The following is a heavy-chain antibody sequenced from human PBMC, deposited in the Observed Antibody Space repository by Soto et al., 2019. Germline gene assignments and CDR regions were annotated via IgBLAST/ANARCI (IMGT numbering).Heavy chain of an antibody. Sequence: QVQLQQWGAGLLKPSETLSLTCAVYGGSFSDYHWSWIRQPPGKGLEWIGEINHGGSTKYNPPLKSRVTISKDTSKKQVSLKLTSVTAADTAVYYCARVSVTIFGVVMGHYYYAMDVWGQGTTVTVSS. CDR1: GGSFSDYH. CDR3: ARVSVTIFGVVMGHYYYAMDV. D-gene: IGHD3-3*01. CDR2: INHGGST. J-gene: IGHJ6*02. V-gene: IGHV4-34*01.